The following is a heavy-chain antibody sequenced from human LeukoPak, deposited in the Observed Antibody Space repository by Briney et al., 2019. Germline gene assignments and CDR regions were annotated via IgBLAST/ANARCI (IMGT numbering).Heavy chain of an antibody. Sequence: ASVKVSCKASGYTFTSYAMNWVRQAPGQGLEWMGWINTNTGNPTYAQGFTGRFVFSLDTSVSTAYLQISSLKAEDTAVYYCARDQRYYDILTGYYTYYGMDVWGQGTTVTVSS. J-gene: IGHJ6*02. D-gene: IGHD3-9*01. CDR1: GYTFTSYA. V-gene: IGHV7-4-1*02. CDR3: ARDQRYYDILTGYYTYYGMDV. CDR2: INTNTGNP.